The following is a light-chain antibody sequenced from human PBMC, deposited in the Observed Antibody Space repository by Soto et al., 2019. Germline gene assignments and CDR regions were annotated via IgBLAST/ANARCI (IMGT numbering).Light chain of an antibody. CDR3: QQRSNWPPTWT. CDR1: QSVSSRF. J-gene: IGKJ1*01. Sequence: EIVLTQSPGTLSLSPGERATLSCRASQSVSSRFLAWYQQKPGQAPRLLIYDASNRATGIPARFSGSGSGTDFTLTISSLEPEDFAVYYCQQRSNWPPTWTFGQGTKVDIK. V-gene: IGKV3-11*01. CDR2: DAS.